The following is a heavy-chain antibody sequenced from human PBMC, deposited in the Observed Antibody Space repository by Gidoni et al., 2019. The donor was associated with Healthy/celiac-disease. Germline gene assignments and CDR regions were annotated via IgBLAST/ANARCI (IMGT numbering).Heavy chain of an antibody. CDR2: IYYSGST. CDR3: ARQVREYQLLPSNWFDP. V-gene: IGHV4-39*01. D-gene: IGHD2-2*01. J-gene: IGHJ5*02. Sequence: QLQLQESGPGLVKHSETLSLTCTVAGGSISSSSYYWGWIRQPPGKWLEWIGSIYYSGSTYYNPSLKSRVTISVDTSKNQFSLKLSSVTAADTAVYYCARQVREYQLLPSNWFDPWGQGTLVTVSS. CDR1: GGSISSSSYY.